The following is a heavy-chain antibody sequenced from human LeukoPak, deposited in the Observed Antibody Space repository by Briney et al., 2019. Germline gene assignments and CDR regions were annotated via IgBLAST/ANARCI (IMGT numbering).Heavy chain of an antibody. CDR1: GGSISSSSYY. D-gene: IGHD6-6*01. J-gene: IGHJ4*02. V-gene: IGHV4-39*02. CDR2: IYYSGST. CDR3: AREVNVFRPRLDY. Sequence: PSETLSLTCTVSGGSISSSSYYWGWIRQPPGKGLEWIGSIYYSGSTYYNPSLKSRVTISVDTSKNQFSLKLSSVTAADTAVYCCAREVNVFRPRLDYWGQGTLVTVSS.